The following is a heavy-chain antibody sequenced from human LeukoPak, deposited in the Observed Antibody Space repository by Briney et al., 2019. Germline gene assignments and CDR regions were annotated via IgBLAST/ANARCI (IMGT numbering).Heavy chain of an antibody. J-gene: IGHJ4*02. Sequence: SGGSLRLSCAASGFTFSRYAMNWVRQPPRKGLEWLSAVSGGGGSTYYADSVKGRFTISRDNSKNTLYLQLNSLRAEDTALYFCAKDRPTYGSGSPIDFWGQGTLVTVSS. CDR3: AKDRPTYGSGSPIDF. D-gene: IGHD3-10*01. CDR1: GFTFSRYA. CDR2: VSGGGGST. V-gene: IGHV3-23*01.